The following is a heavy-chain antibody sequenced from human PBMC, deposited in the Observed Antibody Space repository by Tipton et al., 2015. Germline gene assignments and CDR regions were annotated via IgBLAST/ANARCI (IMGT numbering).Heavy chain of an antibody. V-gene: IGHV4-39*07. CDR1: GGSIVSSSYY. D-gene: IGHD2/OR15-2a*01. Sequence: TLSLTCTVSGGSIVSSSYYWGWIRQPPGKGLEWIGSVYYSGTTYFNPSLRSRVTISVDKSKNQFSLKLSSVTAADTAVYYCARIFKSTGWFDPWGQGTLVTVSS. CDR3: ARIFKSTGWFDP. CDR2: VYYSGTT. J-gene: IGHJ5*02.